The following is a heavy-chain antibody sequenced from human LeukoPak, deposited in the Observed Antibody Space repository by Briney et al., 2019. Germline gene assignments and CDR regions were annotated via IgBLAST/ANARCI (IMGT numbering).Heavy chain of an antibody. J-gene: IGHJ4*02. CDR3: AKAGSSSPTRVTYDY. CDR2: ISGGST. V-gene: IGHV3-38-3*01. CDR1: GFTVSSNE. D-gene: IGHD6-6*01. Sequence: GGSLRLSCAASGFTVSSNEMSWVRQAPGKGLEWVSSISGGSTYYADSVKGRFTISRDNSKNTLYLQMNSLRAEDTAIYYCAKAGSSSPTRVTYDYWGQGTLVTVSS.